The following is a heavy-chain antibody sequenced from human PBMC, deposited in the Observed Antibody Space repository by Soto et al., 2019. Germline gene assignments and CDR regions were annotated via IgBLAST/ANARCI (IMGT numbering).Heavy chain of an antibody. CDR2: IYYSGTT. Sequence: SETLSLTCTVSGGSISSGGYYWSWIRQHPGKGLEWIGYIYYSGTTYYTPSLQSRVTISVDTSKNQFSLKLNSVTAADTAVYYCARDATGWFDPWGQGTLVTVSS. J-gene: IGHJ5*02. V-gene: IGHV4-31*03. CDR1: GGSISSGGYY. CDR3: ARDATGWFDP.